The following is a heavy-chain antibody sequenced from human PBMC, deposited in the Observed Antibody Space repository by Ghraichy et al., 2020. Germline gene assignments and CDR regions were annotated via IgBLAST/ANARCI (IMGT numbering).Heavy chain of an antibody. D-gene: IGHD2-21*02. Sequence: SETLSLTCTVSGGPISSGDYYWSWLRQPPGKGLEWIGYIYYSGSTYYNPSLKSRVTISVDTSKNQFSLKLSSVTAADTAVYYCARRPVEMVTAHFDYWGQGTLVTVSS. CDR2: IYYSGST. CDR3: ARRPVEMVTAHFDY. V-gene: IGHV4-30-4*01. J-gene: IGHJ4*02. CDR1: GGPISSGDYY.